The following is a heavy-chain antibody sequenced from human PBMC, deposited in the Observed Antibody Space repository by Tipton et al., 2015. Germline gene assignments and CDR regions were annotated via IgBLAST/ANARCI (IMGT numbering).Heavy chain of an antibody. J-gene: IGHJ6*02. Sequence: TLSLTCTVSGGSINSNGHYWSWIRQHPRKGLEWIGYIYYSGGTYYNPSLKSRVTISVDTSKSQFSLKLSSVTATDTAVYYCARGARYFYAYSRDYYCYNGLDVWGQGTTVTVSS. V-gene: IGHV4-31*03. CDR2: IYYSGGT. CDR3: ARGARYFYAYSRDYYCYNGLDV. CDR1: GGSINSNGHY. D-gene: IGHD3-9*01.